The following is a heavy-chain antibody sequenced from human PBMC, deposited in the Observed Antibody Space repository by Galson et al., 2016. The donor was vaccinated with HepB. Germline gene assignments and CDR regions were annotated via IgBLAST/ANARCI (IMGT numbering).Heavy chain of an antibody. Sequence: SETLSLTCTLSGGSFSRSTYYWGWIRQPPGKGLQWVGSFYYSGSSYYNPSLESRVTISVDTPKNQFSLRLTSVTAADTAVYYCARRFCDTSTCYWRRNWYFDLWGRGTLVTVSS. V-gene: IGHV4-39*01. CDR1: GGSFSRSTYY. CDR3: ARRFCDTSTCYWRRNWYFDL. D-gene: IGHD1-1*01. J-gene: IGHJ2*01. CDR2: FYYSGSS.